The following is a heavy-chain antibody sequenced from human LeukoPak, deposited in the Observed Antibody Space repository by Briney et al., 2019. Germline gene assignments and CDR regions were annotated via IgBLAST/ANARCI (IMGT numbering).Heavy chain of an antibody. Sequence: GGSLRLSCAASGFTFSDYYMSWIRQAPGKGLEWVSYISSSGSTIYYADSVKGRFTISRDNAKNSLYLQMNSLRAEDTAVYYCARARTTGGLNAFDIWGQGTMVTVSS. V-gene: IGHV3-11*01. D-gene: IGHD1-1*01. CDR1: GFTFSDYY. CDR2: ISSSGSTI. CDR3: ARARTTGGLNAFDI. J-gene: IGHJ3*02.